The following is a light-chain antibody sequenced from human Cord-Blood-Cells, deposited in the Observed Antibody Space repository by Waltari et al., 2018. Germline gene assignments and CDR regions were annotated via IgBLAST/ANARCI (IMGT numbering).Light chain of an antibody. V-gene: IGLV3-19*01. J-gene: IGLJ3*02. Sequence: SSELTQDPAVSVALGQTVRITCQGDSLRSYYASWYQQKPGQAPVLVIYGKNNRPSGIPDPFSGSRSGNTASLTITGAQAEDEADYYCNSRDSSGNHLVFGGGTKLTVL. CDR3: NSRDSSGNHLV. CDR1: SLRSYY. CDR2: GKN.